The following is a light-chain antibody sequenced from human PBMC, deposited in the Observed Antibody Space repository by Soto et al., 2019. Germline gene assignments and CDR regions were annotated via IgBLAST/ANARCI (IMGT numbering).Light chain of an antibody. CDR2: EVT. CDR3: SSFATSGTTVI. Sequence: QSVLTQPASVSESPGQSITISCTGTNNDVGAYPYVSWYQQHPGTAPKLIIYEVTNRPSGISDRFSGSKSGNTASLTISGLQAEDESDYYCSSFATSGTTVIFGGGTKLTVL. CDR1: NNDVGAYPY. V-gene: IGLV2-14*01. J-gene: IGLJ2*01.